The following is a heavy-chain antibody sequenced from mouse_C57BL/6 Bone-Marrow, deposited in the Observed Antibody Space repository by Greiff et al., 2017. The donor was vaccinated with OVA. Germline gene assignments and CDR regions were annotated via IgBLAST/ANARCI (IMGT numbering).Heavy chain of an antibody. J-gene: IGHJ4*01. CDR3: ARVGYYGSSDYAMDY. V-gene: IGHV1-55*01. Sequence: VQLQQPGAELVKPGASVKMSCKASGYTFTSYWLTWVKQRPGQGLEWIGDIYPGSGSTNYNEKFKSTATLTVDTSSSTAYMQRSSMTSEDSAVYYCARVGYYGSSDYAMDYWGQGTSVTVSS. D-gene: IGHD1-1*01. CDR2: IYPGSGST. CDR1: GYTFTSYW.